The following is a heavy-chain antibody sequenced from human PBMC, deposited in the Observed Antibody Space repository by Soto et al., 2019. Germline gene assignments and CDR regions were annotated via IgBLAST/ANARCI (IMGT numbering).Heavy chain of an antibody. CDR3: PREYYDFWSVTYSYYGMDV. D-gene: IGHD3-3*01. V-gene: IGHV4-59*01. CDR1: GGSISRYY. J-gene: IGHJ6*02. CDR2: IFSSGTT. Sequence: SETMSLPCSVSGGSISRYYWSWIRQPPGRGLEWIGNIFSSGTTNYNPSLKSRVTISVDTSKNQVSLILNAVTAADTAVYYCPREYYDFWSVTYSYYGMDVWGQGTTVTVS.